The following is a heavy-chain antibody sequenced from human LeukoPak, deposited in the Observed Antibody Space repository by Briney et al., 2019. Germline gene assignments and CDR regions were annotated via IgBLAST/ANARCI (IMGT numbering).Heavy chain of an antibody. CDR1: GYTFSSYG. CDR3: ARVHAYCGTSTTSCLDY. V-gene: IGHV1-18*01. Sequence: ASVKVSCKTSGYTFSSYGVSWARQAPGQGLEWMGWISAYDGNTDYAQKFQGRITMTTDTSTSRADMELRSLRSDDTAVYYCARVHAYCGTSTTSCLDYWGQGTLVTVSS. J-gene: IGHJ4*02. D-gene: IGHD1-7*01. CDR2: ISAYDGNT.